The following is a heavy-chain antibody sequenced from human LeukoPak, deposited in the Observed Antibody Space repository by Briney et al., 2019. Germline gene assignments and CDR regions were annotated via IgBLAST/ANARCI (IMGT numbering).Heavy chain of an antibody. V-gene: IGHV4-34*01. J-gene: IGHJ3*02. D-gene: IGHD3-10*01. CDR2: INHSGST. CDR1: GGSFSGYY. Sequence: SETLSLTCAVYGGSFSGYYWSWIRQPPGKGLEWIGEINHSGSTNYNPSLKSRVTMSVDTSKNQFSLKLSSVTAADTAVYYCARFRRLDAFDIWGQGTMVTVSS. CDR3: ARFRRLDAFDI.